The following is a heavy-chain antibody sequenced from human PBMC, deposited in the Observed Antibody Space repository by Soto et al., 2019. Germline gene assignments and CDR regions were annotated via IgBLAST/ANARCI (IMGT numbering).Heavy chain of an antibody. D-gene: IGHD3-10*01. CDR1: GFTFSSYR. J-gene: IGHJ4*02. CDR2: ISSSSIYI. V-gene: IGHV3-21*01. Sequence: LRLTCAAYGFTFSSYRMNWVRQAPGKGLEWVSSISSSSIYIYYADSVKGRFTISRDNAKNSLYLQMNSLRAEDTAVYYCARDSFADFWGQGTLVTVSS. CDR3: ARDSFADF.